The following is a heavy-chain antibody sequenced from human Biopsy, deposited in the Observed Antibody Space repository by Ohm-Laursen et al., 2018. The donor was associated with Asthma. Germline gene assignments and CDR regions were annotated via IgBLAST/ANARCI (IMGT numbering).Heavy chain of an antibody. CDR1: GFTFSAYG. CDR2: ISFDGSNK. Sequence: SLRLSCSASGFTFSAYGMHWVRQAPAKGLDWVAGISFDGSNKYFADSVEGRFTISRDNSQNTLYLQMNSLRVDDTAVYFCARAHSSGWTRGMDVWGQGTTVTVSS. J-gene: IGHJ6*02. CDR3: ARAHSSGWTRGMDV. V-gene: IGHV3-30*03. D-gene: IGHD6-19*01.